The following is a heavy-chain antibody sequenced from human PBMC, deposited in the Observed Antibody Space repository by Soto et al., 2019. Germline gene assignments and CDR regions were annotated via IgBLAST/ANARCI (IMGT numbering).Heavy chain of an antibody. J-gene: IGHJ4*02. CDR3: TTDLVYHGIKLWFRNYYFDY. D-gene: IGHD5-18*01. CDR1: GFTFSNAW. CDR2: IKSKTDGGTT. V-gene: IGHV3-15*01. Sequence: GGSLRLSCAASGFTFSNAWMSWVRQAPGKGLEWVGRIKSKTDGGTTDYAAPVKGRFTISRDDSKNTLYLQMNSLKTEDTAVYYCTTDLVYHGIKLWFRNYYFDYWGQGNLVTVSS.